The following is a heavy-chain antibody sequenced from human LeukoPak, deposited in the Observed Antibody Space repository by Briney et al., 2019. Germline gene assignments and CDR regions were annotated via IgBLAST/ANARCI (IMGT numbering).Heavy chain of an antibody. CDR3: ARRRGYSYGFLIDY. V-gene: IGHV3-23*01. Sequence: GGSLRLSCAASGFTFSSYAMSWVRQAPGKGLEWVSAISGSGGSTYYADSVKGRFTISRDNSKNTLYLQMNSLRAEDTAVYYCARRRGYSYGFLIDYWGQGTLVTVSS. D-gene: IGHD5-18*01. J-gene: IGHJ4*02. CDR2: ISGSGGST. CDR1: GFTFSSYA.